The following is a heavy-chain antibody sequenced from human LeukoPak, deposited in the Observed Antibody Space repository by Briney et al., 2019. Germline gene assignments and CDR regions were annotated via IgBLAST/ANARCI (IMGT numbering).Heavy chain of an antibody. CDR1: GYTFTSYD. D-gene: IGHD3-3*01. Sequence: ASVKVSCKASGYTFTSYDINWVRQATGQGLEWMGWMSPNSGNTGYAQKFQGRVTMTRNTSISTAYMELSSLRSEDTAVYYCARVGANYDFWSGYYAGGYFDYWGQGTLVTVSS. V-gene: IGHV1-8*01. CDR2: MSPNSGNT. J-gene: IGHJ4*02. CDR3: ARVGANYDFWSGYYAGGYFDY.